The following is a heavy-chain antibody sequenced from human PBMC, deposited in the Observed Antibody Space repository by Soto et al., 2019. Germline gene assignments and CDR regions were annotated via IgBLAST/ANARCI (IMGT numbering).Heavy chain of an antibody. CDR1: GFSLSTSRVG. Sequence: QITLKESGPTLVKPTQTLTLTCTFSGFSLSTSRVGVGWIRQPPGTALEWLALIYWDDDKRYSPSLKNRLTITKDTSKNRVVRTMTNADPVDTATYYCVHTSGSGNSACFDYWGQGTLVTVSS. CDR2: IYWDDDK. V-gene: IGHV2-5*02. D-gene: IGHD3-10*01. CDR3: VHTSGSGNSACFDY. J-gene: IGHJ4*02.